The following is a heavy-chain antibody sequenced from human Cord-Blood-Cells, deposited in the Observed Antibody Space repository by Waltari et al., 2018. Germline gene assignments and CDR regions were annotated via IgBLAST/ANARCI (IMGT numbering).Heavy chain of an antibody. J-gene: IGHJ6*03. D-gene: IGHD3-16*01. V-gene: IGHV1-8*03. Sequence: QVQLVQSGAEVKKPGASVQVSCTASAYTLTTSDINWMRQATGQGPKWMGWMNPNSGNTGYAQKFQGRVTITRNTSISTAYMELSSLRSEDTAVYYCARSGGKYYYMDVWGKGTTVTVSS. CDR1: AYTLTTSD. CDR3: ARSGGKYYYMDV. CDR2: MNPNSGNT.